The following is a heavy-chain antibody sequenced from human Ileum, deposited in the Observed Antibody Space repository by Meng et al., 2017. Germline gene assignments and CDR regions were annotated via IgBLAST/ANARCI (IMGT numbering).Heavy chain of an antibody. CDR3: ARGGLTLERRPLDY. CDR2: VYHSGST. J-gene: IGHJ4*02. D-gene: IGHD1-1*01. Sequence: LKGSGPGVGKPSGTLSLTCAVSGDSITNTNWWNWVRQPPGKGLEWIGEVYHSGSTNYNPSLQSRVTISIDKSKNQFSLNLTSVTVADTAVYYCARGGLTLERRPLDYWGQGTLVTVSS. V-gene: IGHV4-4*02. CDR1: GDSITNTNW.